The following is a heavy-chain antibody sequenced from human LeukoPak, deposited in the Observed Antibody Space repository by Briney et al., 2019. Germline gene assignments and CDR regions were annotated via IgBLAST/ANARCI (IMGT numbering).Heavy chain of an antibody. CDR2: ISSSGSTI. J-gene: IGHJ3*02. D-gene: IGHD6-13*01. Sequence: GGSLRLSCAASEFTFSSYEMNWVRQAPGKGLEWVSYISSSGSTIYYADSVKGRFTISRDNAENSLYLQMNSLRAEDTAVYYCARLVDGAFDIWGQGTLVTVSP. V-gene: IGHV3-48*03. CDR1: EFTFSSYE. CDR3: ARLVDGAFDI.